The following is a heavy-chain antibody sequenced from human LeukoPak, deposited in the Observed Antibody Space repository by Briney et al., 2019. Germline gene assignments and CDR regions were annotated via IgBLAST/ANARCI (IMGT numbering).Heavy chain of an antibody. CDR1: GFTVSSNY. J-gene: IGHJ4*02. V-gene: IGHV3-66*01. D-gene: IGHD1-26*01. CDR2: IYSGGST. CDR3: ARDRESIVGATNFDY. Sequence: GGSLRLSCAASGFTVSSNYMSWVRQAPGKGLEWVSVIYSGGSTYYADSVKGRFTISRDNSKNTLYLQMNSLRAEDTAVYYCARDRESIVGATNFDYWGQGTLVTVSS.